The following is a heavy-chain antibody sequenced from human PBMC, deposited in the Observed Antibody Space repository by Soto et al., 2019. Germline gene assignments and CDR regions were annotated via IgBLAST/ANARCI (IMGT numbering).Heavy chain of an antibody. Sequence: SCPTLVNPTQTLTLTCTCSGFSLTTSGMSVSWIRQPPGRALEWLAFIDWDGDKHYTTSLKTRLTLSRDTTKNQVVLTMTNMDPVDTATYYCARTLARSGYYGSFFYYGMDVWGQGTPVTVSS. CDR2: IDWDGDK. J-gene: IGHJ6*02. D-gene: IGHD3-22*01. CDR1: GFSLTTSGMS. CDR3: ARTLARSGYYGSFFYYGMDV. V-gene: IGHV2-70*01.